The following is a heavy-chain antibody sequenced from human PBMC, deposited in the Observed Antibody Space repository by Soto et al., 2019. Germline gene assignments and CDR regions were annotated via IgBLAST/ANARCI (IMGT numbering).Heavy chain of an antibody. CDR2: SHQSGNT. D-gene: IGHD5-18*01. V-gene: IGHV4-4*01. Sequence: QVQLQESGPGLVKPSGTLSLTCAVSGVSIGSHDWWTWVRQPPGKGLEWIGDSHQSGNTNYNSSLASRVTISRDKSKNHFSLQLGSVTAAEPTVYCGATRDTGRVYWGQGTLVTVSS. CDR3: ATRDTGRVY. CDR1: GVSIGSHDW. J-gene: IGHJ4*02.